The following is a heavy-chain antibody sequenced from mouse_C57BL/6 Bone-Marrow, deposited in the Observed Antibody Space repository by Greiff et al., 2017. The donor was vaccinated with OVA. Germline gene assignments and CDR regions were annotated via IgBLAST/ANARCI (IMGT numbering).Heavy chain of an antibody. CDR3: TRLRYYSWFAY. CDR2: IDPETGGT. Sequence: VQLQQSGAELVRPGASVTLSCKASGYTFTDYEMHWVKQTPVHGLEWIGAIDPETGGTAYNQKFKGKAILTADKSSSTAYMELRSLTSEDSAVYYCTRLRYYSWFAYWGQGTLVTVSA. D-gene: IGHD1-1*02. V-gene: IGHV1-15*01. J-gene: IGHJ3*01. CDR1: GYTFTDYE.